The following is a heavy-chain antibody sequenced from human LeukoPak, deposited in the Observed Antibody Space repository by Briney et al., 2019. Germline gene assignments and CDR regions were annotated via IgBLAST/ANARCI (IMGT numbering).Heavy chain of an antibody. CDR2: INPSGGST. CDR3: ASARPEQQLDPYYYYGMDV. J-gene: IGHJ6*02. CDR1: GYTFTSYY. V-gene: IGHV1-46*01. Sequence: ASVKVSCKASGYTFTSYYMHWVRQAPGQGLEWMGIINPSGGSTSYAQKFQGRVTITRDTSASTAYMELSSLRSEDTAVYYCASARPEQQLDPYYYYGMDVWGQGTTVTVSS. D-gene: IGHD6-13*01.